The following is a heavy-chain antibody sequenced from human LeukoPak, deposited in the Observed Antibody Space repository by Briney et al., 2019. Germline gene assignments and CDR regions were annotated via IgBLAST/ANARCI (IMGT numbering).Heavy chain of an antibody. CDR1: GFTFSSYA. D-gene: IGHD2-21*02. J-gene: IGHJ6*02. CDR2: ISSNGGST. Sequence: WGSLRLSCSASGFTFSSYAMLWVRQAPGKGLEYVSAISSNGGSTYYADSVKGRFTISRDNSKNTLYLQMSSLRAEDTAVYYCVKDNRGSAYCGGDCYSAYYYGMDVWGQGTTLTVSS. CDR3: VKDNRGSAYCGGDCYSAYYYGMDV. V-gene: IGHV3-64D*09.